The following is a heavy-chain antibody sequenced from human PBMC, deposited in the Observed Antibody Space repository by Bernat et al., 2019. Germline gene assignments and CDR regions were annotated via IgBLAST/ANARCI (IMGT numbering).Heavy chain of an antibody. D-gene: IGHD4-17*01. CDR1: GFTVSSNY. Sequence: EVQLVESGGGLIQPGGSLRLSCAASGFTVSSNYMSWVRQAPGKGLEWVSVIYSGGSTYYADSVKGRFTISRDNSKNTLYLQMNSLRAEDTAVYYCARWYGDNGDAFDIWGQGTMVTVSS. CDR3: ARWYGDNGDAFDI. V-gene: IGHV3-53*01. J-gene: IGHJ3*02. CDR2: IYSGGST.